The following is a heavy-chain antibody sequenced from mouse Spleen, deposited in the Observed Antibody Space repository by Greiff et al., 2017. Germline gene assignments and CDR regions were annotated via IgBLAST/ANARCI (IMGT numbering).Heavy chain of an antibody. D-gene: IGHD1-1*01. V-gene: IGHV14-4*01. CDR3: TTGGTTVVAFDY. CDR1: GFNIKDDY. Sequence: EVKLQESGAELVRPGASVKLSCTASGFNIKDDYMHWVKQRPEQGLEWIGWIDPENGDTEYASKFQGKATITADTSSNTAYLQLSSLTSEDTAVYYCTTGGTTVVAFDYWGQGTTLTVSS. J-gene: IGHJ2*01. CDR2: IDPENGDT.